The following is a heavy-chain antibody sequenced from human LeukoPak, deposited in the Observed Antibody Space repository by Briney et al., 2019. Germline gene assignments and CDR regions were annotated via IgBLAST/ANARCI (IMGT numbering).Heavy chain of an antibody. CDR1: GYTFTGYY. Sequence: VASVKVSCKASGYTFTGYYMHWVRQAPGQGLEWMGWINPNSGGTNYALKFQGRVTMTRDTSISTAYMELSRLRSDDTAVYYCARDKYYYDSSGSIDYWGQGTLVTVSS. CDR3: ARDKYYYDSSGSIDY. CDR2: INPNSGGT. V-gene: IGHV1-2*02. J-gene: IGHJ4*02. D-gene: IGHD3-22*01.